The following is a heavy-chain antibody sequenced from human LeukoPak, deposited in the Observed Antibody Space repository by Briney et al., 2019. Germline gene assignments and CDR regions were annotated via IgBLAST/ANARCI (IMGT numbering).Heavy chain of an antibody. CDR1: GFTFSSYA. CDR2: ISYDGSNK. CDR3: ARDREVYYDFWSGPCEFDP. Sequence: GGSLRLSCAASGFTFSSYAMHWVRQAPSKGLEWVAVISYDGSNKYYADSVKGRFTISRDNSKNTLYLQMNSLRAEDTAVYYCARDREVYYDFWSGPCEFDPWGQGTLVTVSS. J-gene: IGHJ5*02. V-gene: IGHV3-30*04. D-gene: IGHD3-3*01.